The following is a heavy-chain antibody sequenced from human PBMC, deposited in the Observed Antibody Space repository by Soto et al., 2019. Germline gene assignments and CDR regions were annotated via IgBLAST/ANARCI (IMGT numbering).Heavy chain of an antibody. CDR3: ARIGYCSSTSCHRYYYYGMDV. D-gene: IGHD2-2*01. CDR1: GFTFSSYG. J-gene: IGHJ6*02. V-gene: IGHV3-33*01. Sequence: PGGSLRLSCAASGFTFSSYGMHWVRQAPGKGLEWVAVIWYDGSNKYYADSVKGRFTISRDNSKNTLYLQMNSPRAEDTAVYYCARIGYCSSTSCHRYYYYGMDVWGQGTTVTVSS. CDR2: IWYDGSNK.